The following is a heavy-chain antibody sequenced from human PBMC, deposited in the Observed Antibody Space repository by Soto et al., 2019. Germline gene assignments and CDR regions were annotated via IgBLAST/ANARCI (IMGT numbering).Heavy chain of an antibody. CDR2: ISPSGGST. D-gene: IGHD6-19*01. Sequence: ASVKVSCKASGYTFTSYYMHWVRQAPGQGLEWMGIISPSGGSTSYAQKFQGRVTMTRGTSTSTVYMELSSLRSEDTAVYYCASGSRIAVAGTSPDYWGQGTLVTVSS. J-gene: IGHJ4*02. CDR1: GYTFTSYY. CDR3: ASGSRIAVAGTSPDY. V-gene: IGHV1-46*01.